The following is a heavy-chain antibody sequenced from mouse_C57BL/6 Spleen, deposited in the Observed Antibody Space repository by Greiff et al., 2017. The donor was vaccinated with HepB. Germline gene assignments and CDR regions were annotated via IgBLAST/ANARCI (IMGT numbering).Heavy chain of an antibody. V-gene: IGHV1-55*01. Sequence: QVHVKQPGAELVKPGASVKMSCKASGYTFTSYWITWVKQRPGQGLEWIGDIYPGSGSTNYNEKFKSKATLTVDTSSSTAYMQLSSLTSEDSAVYYCARYDYDEGFACWGQGTLVTVSA. CDR2: IYPGSGST. J-gene: IGHJ3*01. D-gene: IGHD2-4*01. CDR1: GYTFTSYW. CDR3: ARYDYDEGFAC.